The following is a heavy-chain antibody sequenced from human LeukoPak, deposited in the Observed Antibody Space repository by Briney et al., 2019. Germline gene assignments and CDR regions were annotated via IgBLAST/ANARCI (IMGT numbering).Heavy chain of an antibody. CDR1: GFTFSSYG. D-gene: IGHD5-12*01. Sequence: GRFLRLSCAASGFTFSSYGMHWVRQAPGKGLEWVAVISYDGSNKYYADSVKGRFTISRDNSKNTLYLQMNSLRAEDTAVYYCAKDLAGYSGYDYRPVDWGQGTLVTVSS. J-gene: IGHJ4*02. CDR2: ISYDGSNK. CDR3: AKDLAGYSGYDYRPVD. V-gene: IGHV3-30*18.